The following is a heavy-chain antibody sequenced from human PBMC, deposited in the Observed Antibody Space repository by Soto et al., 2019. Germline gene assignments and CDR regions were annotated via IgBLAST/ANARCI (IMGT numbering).Heavy chain of an antibody. Sequence: QVQLVQSGAEVKKAGASVKVSCKASGYSFNTYGVTWVRQAPGQGLEWLGWISGYNGDTRYAQTLQARVTTTIDTFTRTAYLELRSLTSDDTAVYYCARTVQYDTIPYYYADFWRPGTLVTVSS. CDR2: ISGYNGDT. CDR1: GYSFNTYG. CDR3: ARTVQYDTIPYYYADF. V-gene: IGHV1-18*01. J-gene: IGHJ4*02. D-gene: IGHD2-21*01.